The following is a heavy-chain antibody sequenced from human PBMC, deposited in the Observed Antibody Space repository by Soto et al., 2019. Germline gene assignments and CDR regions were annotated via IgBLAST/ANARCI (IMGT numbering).Heavy chain of an antibody. J-gene: IGHJ6*02. Sequence: QVQLVESGGGVVQPGRSLRLSCAASGFTFSSYGMHWVRQAPGKGLEWVAVIWYDGSNKYYADSVKGRFTISRDNSKNTLYLQMNSLRAEDTAVLYCARDYGWRRRQGSSGCMDVWGQGTTVTLSS. CDR3: ARDYGWRRRQGSSGCMDV. V-gene: IGHV3-33*01. D-gene: IGHD6-19*01. CDR2: IWYDGSNK. CDR1: GFTFSSYG.